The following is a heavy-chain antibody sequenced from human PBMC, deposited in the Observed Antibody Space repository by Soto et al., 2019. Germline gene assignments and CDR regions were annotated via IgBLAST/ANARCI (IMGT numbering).Heavy chain of an antibody. CDR1: GYTFTISG. CDR2: ISGYNGNT. Sequence: ASVKVCFKPSGYTFTISGISWVRQAAGQGLGWMGWISGYNGNTKYAQKFRGRVTMTTDTSTNTAYMEVRRLRADDTAVYYSARTPGHCNSNICYIDTFDIWGQGTMVTVSS. J-gene: IGHJ3*02. D-gene: IGHD2-2*02. CDR3: ARTPGHCNSNICYIDTFDI. V-gene: IGHV1-18*01.